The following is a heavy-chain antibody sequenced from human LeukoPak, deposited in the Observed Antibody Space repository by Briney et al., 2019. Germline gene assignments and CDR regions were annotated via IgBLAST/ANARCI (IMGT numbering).Heavy chain of an antibody. CDR2: IYYSGST. CDR3: ARHRPWQWGVNWVDP. Sequence: KTSETLSLTSTVSGGSISSSSYYWGWIRQPPGKGLEWIGSIYYSGSTYYNPSLKSRGTISVDTSKNQFSLKLSSVTAADTAVYYCARHRPWQWGVNWVDPWGQGTLVTVSS. D-gene: IGHD6-19*01. CDR1: GGSISSSSYY. V-gene: IGHV4-39*01. J-gene: IGHJ5*02.